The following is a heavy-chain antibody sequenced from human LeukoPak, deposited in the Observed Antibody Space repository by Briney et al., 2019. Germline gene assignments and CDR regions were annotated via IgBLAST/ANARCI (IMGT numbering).Heavy chain of an antibody. CDR2: SDPEDGET. D-gene: IGHD3-10*01. J-gene: IGHJ4*02. CDR3: LGAGFSLDY. CDR1: GYTLTELS. Sequence: ASVKVSCKVSGYTLTELSMHWVRQAPGKGLEWMGGSDPEDGETIYAQKFQGRVTMTEDTSTDTAYMGLSSLRSEDTAVYYYLGAGFSLDYWGQGTLVTVSS. V-gene: IGHV1-24*01.